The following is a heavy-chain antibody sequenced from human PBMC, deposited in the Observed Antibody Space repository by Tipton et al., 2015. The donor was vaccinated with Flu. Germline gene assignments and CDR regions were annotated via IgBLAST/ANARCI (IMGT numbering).Heavy chain of an antibody. CDR3: ARPGPGYYDFWSGYPHLPRSMGYYYMDV. J-gene: IGHJ6*03. Sequence: QSGAEVKKPGSSVKVSCKASGGTFSSYAISWVRQAPGQGLEWMGGIIPIFGTANYAQKFQGRVTITADESTSTAYMELSSPRSEDTAVYYCARPGPGYYDFWSGYPHLPRSMGYYYMDVWGKGTTVTVSS. V-gene: IGHV1-69*01. D-gene: IGHD3-3*01. CDR2: IIPIFGTA. CDR1: GGTFSSYA.